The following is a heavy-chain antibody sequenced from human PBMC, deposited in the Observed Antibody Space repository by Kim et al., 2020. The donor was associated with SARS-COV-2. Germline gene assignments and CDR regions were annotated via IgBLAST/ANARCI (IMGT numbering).Heavy chain of an antibody. CDR3: AKDKGGSGRGYFDY. Sequence: DSVKGRFTISRDNSKNTLYLQMNSLRAEDTALYYCAKDKGGSGRGYFDYWGQETLVTVSS. V-gene: IGHV3-33*06. J-gene: IGHJ4*02. D-gene: IGHD3-10*01.